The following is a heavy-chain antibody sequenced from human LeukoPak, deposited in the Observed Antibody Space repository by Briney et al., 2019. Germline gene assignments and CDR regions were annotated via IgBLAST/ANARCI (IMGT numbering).Heavy chain of an antibody. CDR1: GGSISSYY. D-gene: IGHD5-18*01. CDR3: ARARQPYYYYGMDV. J-gene: IGHJ6*02. Sequence: SETLSLTCTVSGGSISSYYWSWIRQPPGKGLEWIGYIYYSGSTNYNPSLKSRVTISVDTSKNQFSLKLSSVTAADTAVYYCARARQPYYYYGMDVWGQGTTVTVSS. CDR2: IYYSGST. V-gene: IGHV4-59*01.